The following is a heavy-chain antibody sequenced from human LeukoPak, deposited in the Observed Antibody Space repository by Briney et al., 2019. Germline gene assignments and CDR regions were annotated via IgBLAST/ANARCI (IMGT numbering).Heavy chain of an antibody. V-gene: IGHV3-23*01. CDR1: GFTISRFA. CDR3: AKGSYYYDTDDYFDY. CDR2: LSGSGGNT. Sequence: GGSLRLSCAASGFTISRFAISWVREAPGKGLEWGSTLSGSGGNTYYADSVKGRVTISRDNSKTQPYLQMNSLRAEDTAVYHCAKGSYYYDTDDYFDYWGQGTLVTVSS. D-gene: IGHD3-22*01. J-gene: IGHJ4*02.